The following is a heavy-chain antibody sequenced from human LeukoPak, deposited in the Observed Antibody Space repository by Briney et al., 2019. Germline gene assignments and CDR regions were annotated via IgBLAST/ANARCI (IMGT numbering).Heavy chain of an antibody. J-gene: IGHJ3*02. CDR2: IYYSGST. D-gene: IGHD2-21*02. CDR3: AREGVTASFDI. Sequence: SETLSLTCTVSGGSISSYYWSWIRQPPGKGLEWIGYIYYSGSTNYNPSLKNRVTISVDTSKNQFSLKLSSVTAADTAVYYCAREGVTASFDIWGQGTMVTVSS. V-gene: IGHV4-59*01. CDR1: GGSISSYY.